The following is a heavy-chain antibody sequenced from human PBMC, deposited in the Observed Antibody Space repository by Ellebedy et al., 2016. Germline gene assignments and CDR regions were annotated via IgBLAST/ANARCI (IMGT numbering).Heavy chain of an antibody. CDR3: ARGSCSGGSCYALVWFGP. D-gene: IGHD2-15*01. J-gene: IGHJ5*02. Sequence: ESLKISCTVSGGSTSSSSYYWGWIRQPPGKGLEWIGNIYYSGSTYYNPSLKSRVTISVDTSKNQFSLKLSSVTAADTAVYYCARGSCSGGSCYALVWFGPWGQGTLVTVSS. CDR1: GGSTSSSSYY. V-gene: IGHV4-39*07. CDR2: IYYSGST.